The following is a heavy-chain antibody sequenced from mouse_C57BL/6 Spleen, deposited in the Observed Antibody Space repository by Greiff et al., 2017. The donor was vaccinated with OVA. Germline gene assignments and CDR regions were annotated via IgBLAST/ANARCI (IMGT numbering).Heavy chain of an antibody. D-gene: IGHD2-1*01. CDR2: ISSGSSTI. CDR3: ARGWFYGNYVYFDV. J-gene: IGHJ1*03. V-gene: IGHV5-17*01. CDR1: GFTFSDYG. Sequence: EVHLVESGGGLVKPGGSLKLSCAASGFTFSDYGMHWVRQAPEKGLEWVAYISSGSSTIYYADKVKGRFTISRDNAKNTLCLQMTSLRSEDTAMDYCARGWFYGNYVYFDVWGTGTTVTVSS.